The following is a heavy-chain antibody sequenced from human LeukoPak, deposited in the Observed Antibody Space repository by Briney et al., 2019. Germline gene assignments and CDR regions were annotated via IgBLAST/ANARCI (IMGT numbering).Heavy chain of an antibody. CDR1: GFTFSSYG. CDR3: ASGSGGWFDP. D-gene: IGHD2-15*01. Sequence: QPGRSLRLSCAASGFTFSSYGMHWVRQAPGKGLEWVAVIWYDGSNKYYADSVKGRFTISRDNAKNSLYLQMNSLRAEDTAVYYCASGSGGWFDPWGQGTLVTVSS. J-gene: IGHJ5*02. V-gene: IGHV3-33*03. CDR2: IWYDGSNK.